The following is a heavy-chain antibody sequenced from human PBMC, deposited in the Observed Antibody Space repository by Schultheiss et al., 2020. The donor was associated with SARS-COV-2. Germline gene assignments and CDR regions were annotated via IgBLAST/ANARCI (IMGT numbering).Heavy chain of an antibody. D-gene: IGHD3-22*01. CDR2: IYYSGSS. CDR1: GGSISSYY. J-gene: IGHJ4*02. Sequence: SETLSLTCTVSGGSISSYYWSWIRQPPGKGLEWIGYIYYSGSSNYNPSLKSRVAISRDTSKNQFSLKLSSVTAADTAVYYCARSRFQTYYYDSSGFPTTPAFDYWGQGTLVTVSS. V-gene: IGHV4-59*01. CDR3: ARSRFQTYYYDSSGFPTTPAFDY.